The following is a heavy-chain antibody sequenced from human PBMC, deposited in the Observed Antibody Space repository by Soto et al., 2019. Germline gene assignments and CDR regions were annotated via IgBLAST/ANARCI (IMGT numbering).Heavy chain of an antibody. D-gene: IGHD1-1*01. CDR3: ARGEDQTGWFDP. V-gene: IGHV4-31*03. CDR2: IYYSGRT. CDR1: GGSISSGGYY. J-gene: IGHJ5*02. Sequence: QVQLQESGPGLVKPSQTLSLTCTVSGGSISSGGYYWSWIRQHPGKGLEWIGYIYYSGRTYYNPSLKCRVTISVDTSKNQSALKLSSVTAADTAVYYCARGEDQTGWFDPWGQGTLVTVSS.